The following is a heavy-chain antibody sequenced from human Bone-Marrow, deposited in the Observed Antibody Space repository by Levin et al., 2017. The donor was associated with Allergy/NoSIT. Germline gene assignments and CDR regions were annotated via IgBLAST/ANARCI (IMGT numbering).Heavy chain of an antibody. V-gene: IGHV3-48*03. CDR1: GFTFSSYE. CDR2: ISSPGSTK. D-gene: IGHD1-26*01. CDR3: AGDAAYAEVGY. J-gene: IGHJ4*02. Sequence: GGSLRLSCAASGFTFSSYEMNWVRQAPGKGLEWVSYISSPGSTKYYADSVKGRFTISRDNAKNSLYLQMNSLRVEDTAVYYCAGDAAYAEVGYWGQGTLVTVSS.